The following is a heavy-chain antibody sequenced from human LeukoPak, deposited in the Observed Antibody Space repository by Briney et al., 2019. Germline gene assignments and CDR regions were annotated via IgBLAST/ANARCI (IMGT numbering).Heavy chain of an antibody. Sequence: GGSLRLSCAASGFTFSSYTMTWVRQAPGKGLEWVSAISGSDISTYYADSVKGRFTISRDISKNTLYLQMNSLRAEDTAIYFCAKVWVTYYYGSGSYIDYWGQGTLVTVSS. V-gene: IGHV3-23*01. J-gene: IGHJ4*02. CDR3: AKVWVTYYYGSGSYIDY. CDR2: ISGSDIST. D-gene: IGHD3-10*01. CDR1: GFTFSSYT.